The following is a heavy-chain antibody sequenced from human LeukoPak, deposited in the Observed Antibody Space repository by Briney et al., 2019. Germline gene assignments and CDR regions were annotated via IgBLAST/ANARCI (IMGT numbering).Heavy chain of an antibody. J-gene: IGHJ4*02. Sequence: PGGSLRLSCAASGFTFSSYSMNWVRQAPGKGLEWVSSISSSSSYIYYADSVKGRFTISRDNAKNSLYLQMNSLRAEDTAVYYCAGDLTYYDILTGYYTSHYFDYWGQGTLVTVSS. D-gene: IGHD3-9*01. CDR2: ISSSSSYI. CDR1: GFTFSSYS. V-gene: IGHV3-21*01. CDR3: AGDLTYYDILTGYYTSHYFDY.